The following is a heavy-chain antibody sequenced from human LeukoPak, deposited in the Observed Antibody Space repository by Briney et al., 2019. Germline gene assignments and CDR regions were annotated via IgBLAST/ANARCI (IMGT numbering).Heavy chain of an antibody. D-gene: IGHD3-9*01. Sequence: GESLKISCKGSGYSFTSYWISWVRQMPGKGLEWMGRIDPSDSYTNYSPSFQGNVTISADKSISTAYLQWSSLKASDTAMYYCARRGYYDILTGYVFDYWGQGTLVTVSS. CDR2: IDPSDSYT. J-gene: IGHJ4*02. V-gene: IGHV5-10-1*01. CDR1: GYSFTSYW. CDR3: ARRGYYDILTGYVFDY.